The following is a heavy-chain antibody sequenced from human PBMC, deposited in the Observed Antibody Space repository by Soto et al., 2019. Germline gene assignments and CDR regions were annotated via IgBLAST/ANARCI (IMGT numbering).Heavy chain of an antibody. V-gene: IGHV3-30*18. Sequence: GGSLRLSCAASGFTFSSYGMHWVRQAPGKGLEWVAVISYDGSNKYYADSVKGRFTISRDNSKNTLYLQMNSLRAEDTAVYYCAKVGADYYDSSGYTNWGQGTLVTVSS. CDR2: ISYDGSNK. CDR3: AKVGADYYDSSGYTN. J-gene: IGHJ4*02. D-gene: IGHD3-22*01. CDR1: GFTFSSYG.